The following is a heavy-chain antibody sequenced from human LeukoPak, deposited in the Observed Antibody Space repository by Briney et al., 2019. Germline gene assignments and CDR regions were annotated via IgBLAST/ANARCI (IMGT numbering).Heavy chain of an antibody. CDR2: IIPIFGTA. D-gene: IGHD4-11*01. Sequence: SVKVSCKASGGTFSSYAISWVRQAPGQGLEWMGGIIPIFGTANYAQKFQGRVTITADKSTSTAYMELSSLRSEDTAVDYCARTNDYSNYGWFDPWGQGTLVTVSS. CDR1: GGTFSSYA. CDR3: ARTNDYSNYGWFDP. J-gene: IGHJ5*02. V-gene: IGHV1-69*06.